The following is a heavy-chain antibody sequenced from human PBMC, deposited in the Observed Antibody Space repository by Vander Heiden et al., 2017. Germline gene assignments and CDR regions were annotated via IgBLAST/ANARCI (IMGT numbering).Heavy chain of an antibody. J-gene: IGHJ3*02. Sequence: QVQLVQSGAEVKRPGSSVKVSCKASRGSFSNYPISWVRQAPGQGLEWMGGIIAIFGTANYAQKFQGRVTITADESTSTAYMELRRLRSEDTAVYYCARLVVGATGAFDIWGQGTLVTVS. V-gene: IGHV1-69*01. CDR2: IIAIFGTA. D-gene: IGHD1-26*01. CDR3: ARLVVGATGAFDI. CDR1: RGSFSNYP.